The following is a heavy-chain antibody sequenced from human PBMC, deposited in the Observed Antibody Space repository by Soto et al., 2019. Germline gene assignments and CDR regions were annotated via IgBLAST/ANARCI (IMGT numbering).Heavy chain of an antibody. V-gene: IGHV4-31*03. CDR3: ARGVAI. CDR2: IYYSGST. Sequence: QVQLQESGPGLVQPSQTLSLTCTVSGGSISSGGYFWSWIRQHPGKGLEWIGSIYYSGSTYCNPSLNSRITISVDTAKNPFTLKLSSVTAADTAVYYCARGVAIWGQGTMVTVSS. CDR1: GGSISSGGYF. D-gene: IGHD2-15*01. J-gene: IGHJ3*02.